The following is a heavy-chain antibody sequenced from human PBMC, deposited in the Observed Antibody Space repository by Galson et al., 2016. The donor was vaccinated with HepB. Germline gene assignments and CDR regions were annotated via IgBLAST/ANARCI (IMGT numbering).Heavy chain of an antibody. Sequence: SLRLSCAASGFTFSSYGMSWVRQAPGKGLEWVSGISGGGDNTYYADSVKGRFTISRDNSKNTLYLQMNSLRAGDTAIYYCAKGSYYVWGTFRHINFDSWGQGTLVTVSS. D-gene: IGHD3-16*02. CDR2: ISGGGDNT. J-gene: IGHJ4*02. CDR1: GFTFSSYG. CDR3: AKGSYYVWGTFRHINFDS. V-gene: IGHV3-23*01.